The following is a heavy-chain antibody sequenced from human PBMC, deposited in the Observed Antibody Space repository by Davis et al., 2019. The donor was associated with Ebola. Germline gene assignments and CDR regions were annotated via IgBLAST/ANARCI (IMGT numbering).Heavy chain of an antibody. CDR1: GFTFSSYG. J-gene: IGHJ4*02. CDR2: ISFDGSNK. D-gene: IGHD1-7*01. V-gene: IGHV3-30*18. Sequence: GESLKISCAASGFTFSSYGMHWVRQAPGKGLEWVASISFDGSNKYYAGSVKGRFTISRDNSKNTLYLQMNSLRTEDTAVYYCANWNYRGYFDYWDQGTLVTVSS. CDR3: ANWNYRGYFDY.